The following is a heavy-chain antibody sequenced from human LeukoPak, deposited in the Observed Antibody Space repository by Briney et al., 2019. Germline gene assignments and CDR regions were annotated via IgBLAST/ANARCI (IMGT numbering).Heavy chain of an antibody. Sequence: SVKVSCKASGGTFSSYAISWVRQAPGQGLEWMGGIIPIFGTANYAQKFQGRVTITTDESTSTAYMELSSLRSEDTAVYYCARELYREAAGTLWSYYYYMDVWGKGTTVTVSS. CDR1: GGTFSSYA. D-gene: IGHD6-13*01. V-gene: IGHV1-69*05. CDR3: ARELYREAAGTLWSYYYYMDV. J-gene: IGHJ6*03. CDR2: IIPIFGTA.